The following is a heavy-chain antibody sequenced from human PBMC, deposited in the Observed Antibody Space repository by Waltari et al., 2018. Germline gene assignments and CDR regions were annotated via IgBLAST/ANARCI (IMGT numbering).Heavy chain of an antibody. D-gene: IGHD3-16*01. CDR3: ARHEGGGLNAL. CDR2: IYYTGTT. CDR1: GGSIHSYY. Sequence: QVQLQESGPGLVKPSETQSLTCTVTGGSIHSYYSTWFRQPPGKGLEWIGYIYYTGTTNYSPSLKSRVTMSVDTSKDQFSLKVTSVTAADTAMYYCARHEGGGLNALWGQGTLVTVSS. V-gene: IGHV4-59*08. J-gene: IGHJ4*02.